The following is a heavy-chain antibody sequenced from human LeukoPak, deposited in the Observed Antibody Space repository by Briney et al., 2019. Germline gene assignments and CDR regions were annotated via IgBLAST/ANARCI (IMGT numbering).Heavy chain of an antibody. D-gene: IGHD1-14*01. J-gene: IGHJ4*02. Sequence: ASXXXSCKASGYTFTGYYMHWVRQAPGQGLEWMGWINPNSGGTNYAQKFQGRVTITRDTAISTAYMELSRLRSDDTAVYYCASRNTGDYWGQGTLVTVSS. CDR2: INPNSGGT. V-gene: IGHV1-2*02. CDR1: GYTFTGYY. CDR3: ASRNTGDY.